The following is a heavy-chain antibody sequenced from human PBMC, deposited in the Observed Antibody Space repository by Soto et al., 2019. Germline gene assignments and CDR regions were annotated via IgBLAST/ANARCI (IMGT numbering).Heavy chain of an antibody. J-gene: IGHJ6*02. Sequence: GGSLRLSCAASGFTFSSYGMHWVRQAPGKGLEWVAVISYDGSNKYYADSVKGRFTISRDNSKNTLYLQMNSLRAEDTAVYYCAKEKGLTYYYGSGNYYGMDVWGQGTTVTVSS. D-gene: IGHD3-10*01. V-gene: IGHV3-30*18. CDR2: ISYDGSNK. CDR1: GFTFSSYG. CDR3: AKEKGLTYYYGSGNYYGMDV.